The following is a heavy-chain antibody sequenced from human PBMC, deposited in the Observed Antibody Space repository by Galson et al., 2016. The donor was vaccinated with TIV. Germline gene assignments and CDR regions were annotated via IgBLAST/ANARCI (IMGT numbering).Heavy chain of an antibody. J-gene: IGHJ5*01. Sequence: ALVKPTQTLTLTCTFSGFSLNTNGVGVGWIRQPPGKALEWLGLIYWNDDKRYSPSLKSRVTITKDTSRNQVVLTMTSMDPVDTATYYCAQTAMILSGWFDSWGQGTLVTVSS. D-gene: IGHD5-18*01. CDR1: GFSLNTNGVG. CDR2: IYWNDDK. V-gene: IGHV2-5*01. CDR3: AQTAMILSGWFDS.